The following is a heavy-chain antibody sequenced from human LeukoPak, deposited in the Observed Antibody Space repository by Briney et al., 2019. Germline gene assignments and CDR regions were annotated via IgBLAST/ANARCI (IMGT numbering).Heavy chain of an antibody. V-gene: IGHV4-59*01. CDR2: IYYSGST. D-gene: IGHD4-17*01. J-gene: IGHJ4*02. CDR1: GGSISSYY. Sequence: SETLSLTCTVSGGSISSYYWSWIRQPPGKGLEWIGYIYYSGSTNYNPSLKSRVTISVDTSKNQFSLKLSSVTAADTAVYYCAREPSDYGDYFDYWGQGTLVTVSS. CDR3: AREPSDYGDYFDY.